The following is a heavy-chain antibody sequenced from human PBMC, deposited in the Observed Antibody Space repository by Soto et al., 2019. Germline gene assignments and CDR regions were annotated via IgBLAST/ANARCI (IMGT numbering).Heavy chain of an antibody. J-gene: IGHJ4*02. V-gene: IGHV3-23*01. CDR2: ISAGGGST. CDR3: AKAGWHYSYIDY. Sequence: EVQLLDSGGGLVQPGGSLRLSCAASGFTFSSYAMTWVRQAPGKGLEWVSGISAGGGSTYYADSVKGRFTISRDNSKNTLYLQMNSLRAEDTAVYYCAKAGWHYSYIDYWGQGTLVTVSS. CDR1: GFTFSSYA. D-gene: IGHD2-21*01.